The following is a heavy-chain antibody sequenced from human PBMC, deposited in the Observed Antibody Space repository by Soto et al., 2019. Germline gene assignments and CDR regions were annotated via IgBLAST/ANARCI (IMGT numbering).Heavy chain of an antibody. CDR2: ISGYNGNT. Sequence: ASVKVSCKASGYSFSNYGITWVRQAPGQGLEWMGWISGYNGNTNYAQKLQGRVTMTTDTSSSTAYMELRSLRSDDTAVYYCARDEVPAANWLDPWGQGTLVTVS. CDR3: ARDEVPAANWLDP. J-gene: IGHJ5*02. D-gene: IGHD2-2*01. CDR1: GYSFSNYG. V-gene: IGHV1-18*01.